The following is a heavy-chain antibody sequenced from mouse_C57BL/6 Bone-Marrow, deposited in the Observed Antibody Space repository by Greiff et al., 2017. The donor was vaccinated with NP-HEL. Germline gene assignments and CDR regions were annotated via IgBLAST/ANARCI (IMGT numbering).Heavy chain of an antibody. D-gene: IGHD3-3*01. CDR2: IDPSDSYT. CDR3: ARGDPAWFAY. CDR1: GYTFTSYW. V-gene: IGHV1-50*01. J-gene: IGHJ3*01. Sequence: VQLQQPGAELVKPGASVKLSCKASGYTFTSYWMQWVKQRPGQGLEWIGEIDPSDSYTNYNQKFKGKATLTVDTSSSTAYMQLSSLTSEDSAVYYCARGDPAWFAYWGQGTLVTVSA.